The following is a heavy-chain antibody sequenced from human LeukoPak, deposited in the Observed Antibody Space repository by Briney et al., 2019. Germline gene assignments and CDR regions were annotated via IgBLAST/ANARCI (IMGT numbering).Heavy chain of an antibody. CDR3: ARDSSGYLHDAFDI. J-gene: IGHJ3*02. Sequence: GGSQRLSCAASGFTFSSYAMHWVRQAPGKGLEWVAVISYDGSNKYYVDSVKGRFTISRDNSKNTLYLQMNSLRAEDTAVYYCARDSSGYLHDAFDIWGQGTMVTVSS. D-gene: IGHD6-19*01. V-gene: IGHV3-30-3*01. CDR2: ISYDGSNK. CDR1: GFTFSSYA.